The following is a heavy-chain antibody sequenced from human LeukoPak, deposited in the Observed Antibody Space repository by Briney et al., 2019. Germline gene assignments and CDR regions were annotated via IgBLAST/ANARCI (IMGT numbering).Heavy chain of an antibody. CDR2: INPNSGGT. Sequence: GASVKVSCKASGYTFTGYDMHWVRQAPGQGREWMGWINPNSGGTNYAQKFQGRVTMTRDTSISTAYMELSRLRSDDTAVYYCARGIIAAAEDWFDPWGQGTLVTVSS. CDR1: GYTFTGYD. CDR3: ARGIIAAAEDWFDP. D-gene: IGHD6-13*01. J-gene: IGHJ5*02. V-gene: IGHV1-2*02.